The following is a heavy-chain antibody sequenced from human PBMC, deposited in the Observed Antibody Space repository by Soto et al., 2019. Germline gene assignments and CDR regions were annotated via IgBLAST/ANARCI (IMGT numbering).Heavy chain of an antibody. CDR2: IYPGDSDT. V-gene: IGHV5-51*01. CDR3: ATSPTSSSSPPQDYYGMDV. Sequence: PGESLKISCKGSGYSFTSYWIGWVRQMPGKGLEWMGIIYPGDSDTRYSPSFQGQVTISADKSISTAYLQWSSLKASDTAMYYCATSPTSSSSPPQDYYGMDVWGQGTTVTVSS. CDR1: GYSFTSYW. D-gene: IGHD6-13*01. J-gene: IGHJ6*02.